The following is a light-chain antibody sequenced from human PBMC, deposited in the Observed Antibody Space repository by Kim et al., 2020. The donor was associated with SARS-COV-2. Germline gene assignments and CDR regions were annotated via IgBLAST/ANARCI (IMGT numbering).Light chain of an antibody. Sequence: GQSITISCTGTSSYVGAYTFVSWYQQHPGKAPKLMIYDVSKRPSGVSNRFSGSKSGNTASLTISGLQAEDEADYHCSSYTSSSTLVFGGGTQLTVL. CDR1: SSYVGAYTF. V-gene: IGLV2-14*04. CDR2: DVS. CDR3: SSYTSSSTLV. J-gene: IGLJ2*01.